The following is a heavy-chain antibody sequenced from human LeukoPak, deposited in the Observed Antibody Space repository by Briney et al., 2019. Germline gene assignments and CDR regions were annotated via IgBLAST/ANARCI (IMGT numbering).Heavy chain of an antibody. D-gene: IGHD6-13*01. J-gene: IGHJ5*02. CDR1: GGSISSYY. CDR2: IYYSGST. Sequence: SETLSLTCTVSGGSISSYYWSWIRQPPGKGLEWIGYIYYSGSTNYNPSLKSRVTISVDTSKNQFSLKLSSVTAADTAVYYCARRAAGENWFDPWGQGTLVTVSS. CDR3: ARRAAGENWFDP. V-gene: IGHV4-59*01.